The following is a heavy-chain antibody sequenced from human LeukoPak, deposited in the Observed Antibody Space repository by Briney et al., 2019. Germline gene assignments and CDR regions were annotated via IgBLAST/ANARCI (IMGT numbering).Heavy chain of an antibody. J-gene: IGHJ4*02. CDR3: ASEYSSSWQFDY. Sequence: GGSLRLSCAASGFTFSGSAMHWVRQASGKGLEWVGRIRSKANSYATAYAASVKGRFTISRDDSKDTAYLQMNSLKTEDTAVYYCASEYSSSWQFDYWGQGTLVTVSS. V-gene: IGHV3-73*01. D-gene: IGHD6-13*01. CDR1: GFTFSGSA. CDR2: IRSKANSYAT.